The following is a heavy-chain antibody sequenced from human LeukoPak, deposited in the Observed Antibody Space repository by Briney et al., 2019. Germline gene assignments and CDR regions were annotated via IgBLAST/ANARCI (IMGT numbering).Heavy chain of an antibody. CDR3: ARGLYGSDSF. D-gene: IGHD6-19*01. J-gene: IGHJ4*02. Sequence: AETLSLTCAVSGASFSSSNWWMLVRHPPKKGLEVIGEIHHRGSTNYNPSVKSRVTMSVDTSKNQISLRLTSVTAADRDVYYCARGLYGSDSFWGQGNLVPASS. CDR1: GASFSSSNW. CDR2: IHHRGST. V-gene: IGHV4-4*02.